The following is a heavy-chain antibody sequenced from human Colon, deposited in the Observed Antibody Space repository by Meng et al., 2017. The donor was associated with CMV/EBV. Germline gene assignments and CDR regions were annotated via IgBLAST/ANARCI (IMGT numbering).Heavy chain of an antibody. J-gene: IGHJ4*02. V-gene: IGHV3-11*01. Sequence: GGSLRLSCAASEFTFSDFFMTWIRQAPGKGLEWVASISSRGTNIYYADSVKDRFTISRDNAKNALYLQMSSLSVEDTAVYFCARGGILAGDYFDSWGQGTLVTVSS. CDR2: ISSRGTNI. CDR3: ARGGILAGDYFDS. D-gene: IGHD1-26*01. CDR1: EFTFSDFF.